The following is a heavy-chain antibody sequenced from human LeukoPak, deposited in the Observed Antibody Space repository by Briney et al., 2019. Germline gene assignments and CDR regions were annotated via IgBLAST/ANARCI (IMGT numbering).Heavy chain of an antibody. CDR3: ARQTAMGRSGDY. CDR1: GYSFTSYW. V-gene: IGHV5-51*01. J-gene: IGHJ4*02. CDR2: IYPGDSDT. Sequence: GESLKISCKGSGYSFTSYWIGWVRQMPGKGLEWMGIIYPGDSDTRYTPSFQGQVTISVDKSLTTADLQWNSLKASDTAMYYCARQTAMGRSGDYWGQGTLVTVSS. D-gene: IGHD5-18*01.